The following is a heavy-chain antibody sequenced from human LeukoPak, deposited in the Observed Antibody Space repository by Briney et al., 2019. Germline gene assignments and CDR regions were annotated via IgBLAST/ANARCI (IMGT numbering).Heavy chain of an antibody. CDR2: AQVDGRLQ. Sequence: GGSLRLSCAASGFAFSTYGMHWVRQAPGKGREWVAAAQVDGRLQYYADSVKGRFTISKDISKSTLYVQMNSLRAEDTAVYYCATGGGFYSGHWGQGTLVTVSS. V-gene: IGHV3-30*02. CDR1: GFAFSTYG. D-gene: IGHD3-22*01. CDR3: ATGGGFYSGH. J-gene: IGHJ4*02.